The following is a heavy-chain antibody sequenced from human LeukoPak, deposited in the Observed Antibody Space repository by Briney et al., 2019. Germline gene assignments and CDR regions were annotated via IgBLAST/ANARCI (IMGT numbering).Heavy chain of an antibody. CDR1: GFSFSGYG. CDR2: ISGSGYNT. D-gene: IGHD1-26*01. Sequence: PGGSLRLSCGLSGFSFSGYGLSWVRQAPGKGLEWVSVISGSGYNTDYADSVKGRFTISRDNSGSTVYLQMNSLRAEDTAKYYCAIHSGSYFHYYFDYWAREPWSPSP. CDR3: AIHSGSYFHYYFDY. J-gene: IGHJ4*02. V-gene: IGHV3-23*01.